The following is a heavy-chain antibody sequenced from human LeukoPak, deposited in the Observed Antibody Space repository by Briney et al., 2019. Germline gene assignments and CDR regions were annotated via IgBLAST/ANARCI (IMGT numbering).Heavy chain of an antibody. V-gene: IGHV4-39*07. J-gene: IGHJ6*03. CDR2: ISYSGST. CDR3: ARDRKYYYHMDV. CDR1: GGSISSSSYY. Sequence: PSETLSLTCTVSGGSISSSSYYWGWIRQPPGRGLEWIGSISYSGSTYYNPSLRSRVTISVDTSKKQFSLKLSSVTAADTAVYYCARDRKYYYHMDVWGKGTTVTVSS.